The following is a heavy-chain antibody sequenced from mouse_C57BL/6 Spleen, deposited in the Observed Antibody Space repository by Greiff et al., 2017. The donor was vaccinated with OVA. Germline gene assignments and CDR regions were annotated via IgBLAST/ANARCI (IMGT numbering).Heavy chain of an antibody. V-gene: IGHV1-50*01. CDR1: GYTFTSYW. D-gene: IGHD1-1*01. J-gene: IGHJ4*01. Sequence: QVQLQQPGAELVKPGASVKLSCKASGYTFTSYWMRWVKQRPGQGLEWIGEIDPSDSSTNYNQKVKGQATLTVDTSSSTAYMQLSSLTSEDSAVYYCASVYGSSYDAMAYWGQGTSVTVSS. CDR2: IDPSDSST. CDR3: ASVYGSSYDAMAY.